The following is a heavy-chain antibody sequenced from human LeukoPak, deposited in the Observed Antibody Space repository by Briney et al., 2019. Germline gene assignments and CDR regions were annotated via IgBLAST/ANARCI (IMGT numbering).Heavy chain of an antibody. V-gene: IGHV4-38-2*02. CDR3: ARSGSSGWYGGWFDP. J-gene: IGHJ5*02. Sequence: NPSETLSLTCTVSGYSISSGYYWGWIRQPPGKGLEWIGSIYHSGSTYYNPSLKSRVTISVDTSKNQFSLKLSSVTAADTAVYYCARSGSSGWYGGWFDPWGQGTLVTVSS. CDR1: GYSISSGYY. D-gene: IGHD6-19*01. CDR2: IYHSGST.